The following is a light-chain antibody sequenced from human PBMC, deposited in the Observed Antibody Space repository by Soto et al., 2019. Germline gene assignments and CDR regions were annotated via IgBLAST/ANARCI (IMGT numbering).Light chain of an antibody. CDR1: QSISSY. CDR3: QQYENLPT. Sequence: DIQMTQSPSSLSTSVGDRVTITCRASQSISSYLAWYQQKPGRAPKLLIYDASNLEAGVPSRFRGSGSGTDFTFTISRLRPEDIATYYCQQYENLPTFGQGTRLEIK. CDR2: DAS. J-gene: IGKJ5*01. V-gene: IGKV1-33*01.